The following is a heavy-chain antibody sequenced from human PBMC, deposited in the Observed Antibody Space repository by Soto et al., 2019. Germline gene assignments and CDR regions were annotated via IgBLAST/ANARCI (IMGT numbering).Heavy chain of an antibody. CDR3: ARASNGHRDDFDI. V-gene: IGHV4-59*01. CDR1: GGSISSYY. CDR2: IYYSGST. Sequence: SETLSLTCTVSGGSISSYYWSWIRQPPGKGLEWIGYIYYSGSTNYNPSLKSRVTISVDTSKNQFSLKLSSVTAADTAVYYCARASNGHRDDFDIWGQGTMVTVSS. J-gene: IGHJ3*02. D-gene: IGHD4-17*01.